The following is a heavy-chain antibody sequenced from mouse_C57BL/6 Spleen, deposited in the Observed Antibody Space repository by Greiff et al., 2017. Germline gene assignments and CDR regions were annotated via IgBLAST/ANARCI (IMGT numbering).Heavy chain of an antibody. D-gene: IGHD1-1*01. CDR2: INPNNGGT. V-gene: IGHV1-22*01. Sequence: EVQLQQPGPELVKPGASVKMSCKASGYTFTDYNMHWVKQSHGQSLEWIGYINPNNGGTSYNQKFKGKATLTVNKSSSTAYMELRSLTSEDSAVYYLSSGPGSSYPYAMEGWGQGPSVTVSS. J-gene: IGHJ4*01. CDR1: GYTFTDYN. CDR3: SSGPGSSYPYAMEG.